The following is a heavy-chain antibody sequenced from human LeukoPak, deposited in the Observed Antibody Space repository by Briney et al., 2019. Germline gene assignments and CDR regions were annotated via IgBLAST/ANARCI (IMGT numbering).Heavy chain of an antibody. J-gene: IGHJ5*02. Sequence: PGGSLRLSCVASGFSFSSYWMSWFRQAPGKGLERLAIIKQDGSEKYYVDSVKGRFTISRDNAMYSLYLQMTSLRDEDTAVYYCARDCRLDWFDTWGQGALVTVSS. CDR1: GFSFSSYW. CDR2: IKQDGSEK. V-gene: IGHV3-7*01. CDR3: ARDCRLDWFDT. D-gene: IGHD2-15*01.